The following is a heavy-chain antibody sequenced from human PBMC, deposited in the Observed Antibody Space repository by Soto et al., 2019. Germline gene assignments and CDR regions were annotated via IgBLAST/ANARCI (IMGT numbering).Heavy chain of an antibody. J-gene: IGHJ4*02. V-gene: IGHV3-21*01. Sequence: EVLLVESGGGLVKPGGSLRLSCAASGFTFSTYNMNWVRQAPGKGLEWVSSINGRGNYIYYTDAVKGRFTISRDNAKTSLYLQMNSLRAEDTAVYYGAREDGIVGATSAFDYWGQGTLVTVSS. D-gene: IGHD1-26*01. CDR3: AREDGIVGATSAFDY. CDR1: GFTFSTYN. CDR2: INGRGNYI.